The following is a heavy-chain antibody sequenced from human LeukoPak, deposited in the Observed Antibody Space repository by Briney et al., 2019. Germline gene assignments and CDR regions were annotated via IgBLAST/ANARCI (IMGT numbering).Heavy chain of an antibody. CDR2: ISSGSKYI. J-gene: IGHJ4*02. CDR1: GFTFSSYE. V-gene: IGHV3-21*01. Sequence: GGSLRLSCTASGFTFSSYEMNWVRQAPGSGLEWVSSISSGSKYIYNADSLKGRFAISRDNAKSSLYLQINSLRVDDTAVYYCARALSYSYGSMDFWGQGTLVIVSS. CDR3: ARALSYSYGSMDF. D-gene: IGHD5-18*01.